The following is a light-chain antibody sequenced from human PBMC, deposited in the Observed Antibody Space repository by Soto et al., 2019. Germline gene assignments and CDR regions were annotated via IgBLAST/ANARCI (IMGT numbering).Light chain of an antibody. CDR1: SSNIGAGYD. Sequence: QLVLTQPPSVSGAPGQRATISCTGSSSNIGAGYDVHWYQQLPGTAPKLLIYGNSNRPSGVPDRFSGSKSGTSASLAITGLQAEDEADYYCQSYDSSLSVVFGGGTKLTVL. J-gene: IGLJ2*01. CDR3: QSYDSSLSVV. V-gene: IGLV1-40*01. CDR2: GNS.